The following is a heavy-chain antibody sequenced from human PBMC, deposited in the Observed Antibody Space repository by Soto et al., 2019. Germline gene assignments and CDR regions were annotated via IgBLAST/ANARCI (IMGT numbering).Heavy chain of an antibody. V-gene: IGHV3-23*01. CDR2: ISADGGST. Sequence: PGGSLRLSCAASGFTFSSYWMHWVRQAPGKGLEWISAISADGGSTYHANSVKGRLTISRDNSKNTLYLQMNSLRAEDTALYYCAKAGCGSANCHSDYWGQGTLVTVSS. J-gene: IGHJ4*02. CDR3: AKAGCGSANCHSDY. CDR1: GFTFSSYW. D-gene: IGHD2-2*01.